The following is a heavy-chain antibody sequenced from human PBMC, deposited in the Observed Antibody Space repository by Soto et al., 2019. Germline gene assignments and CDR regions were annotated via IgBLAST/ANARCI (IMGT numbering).Heavy chain of an antibody. CDR3: ARGTLTGLYDILTGYSPSPYYFDY. CDR2: INPNSGGT. J-gene: IGHJ4*02. CDR1: GYTFTGYY. D-gene: IGHD3-9*01. Sequence: ASVKVSCKASGYTFTGYYMHWVRQTPGQGLEWMGWINPNSGGTNYAQKFQGRVTMTRDTSISTAYMELSRLRSDDTAVYYCARGTLTGLYDILTGYSPSPYYFDYWGQGTLVTV. V-gene: IGHV1-2*02.